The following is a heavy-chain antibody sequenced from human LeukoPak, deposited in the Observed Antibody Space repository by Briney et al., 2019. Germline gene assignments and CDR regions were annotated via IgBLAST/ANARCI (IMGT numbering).Heavy chain of an antibody. J-gene: IGHJ3*02. D-gene: IGHD1-1*01. CDR2: IYTSGST. CDR3: ARATKRQLLGAFDI. Sequence: PSQTLSLTCTVSGGSISSGSYYWSWIRQPAGKGLEWIGRIYTSGSTNYNPSLKSRVTISVDTSKNQFSLKLSSVTAADTAVYYCARATKRQLLGAFDIWGQGTMVTVS. CDR1: GGSISSGSYY. V-gene: IGHV4-61*02.